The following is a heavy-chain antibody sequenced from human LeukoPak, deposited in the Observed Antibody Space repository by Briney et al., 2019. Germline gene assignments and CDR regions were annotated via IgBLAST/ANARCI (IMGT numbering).Heavy chain of an antibody. CDR3: AVIAVAVPFDI. CDR1: GFTFSSYG. CDR2: ISYDGSNK. J-gene: IGHJ3*02. V-gene: IGHV3-30*03. D-gene: IGHD6-19*01. Sequence: GGSLRLSCAASGFTFSSYGMHWVRQAPGKGLEWVAVISYDGSNKYYADSVKGRFTISRDNSKNTLYLQMNSLRAEDTAVYYCAVIAVAVPFDIWGQGTMVTVSS.